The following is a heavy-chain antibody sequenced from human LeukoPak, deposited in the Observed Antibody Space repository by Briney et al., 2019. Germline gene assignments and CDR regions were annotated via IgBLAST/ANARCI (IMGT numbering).Heavy chain of an antibody. V-gene: IGHV1-46*01. CDR1: GYTFTSYY. J-gene: IGHJ4*02. CDR3: ARAAVRQLWSFWN. D-gene: IGHD5-18*01. Sequence: ASVKVSCKASGYTFTSYYMHWVRQAPGQGLEWMGIINPSGGSTSYAQKFQGRVTMTRDMSTSTVYMELSSLRSEDTAVYYCARAAVRQLWSFWNWGQGTLVTVSS. CDR2: INPSGGST.